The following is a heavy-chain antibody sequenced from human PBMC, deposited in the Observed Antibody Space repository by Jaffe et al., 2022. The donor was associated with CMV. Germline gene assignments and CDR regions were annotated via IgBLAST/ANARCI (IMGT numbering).Heavy chain of an antibody. J-gene: IGHJ4*02. CDR1: GFTFSNYA. D-gene: IGHD2-8*01. Sequence: EVHLVESGGGLVQPGGSLRLSCAASGFTFSNYAMNWVRQAPGKGLEWVSVISASGSSTYYADSVKGRFTISRDNSKNTLYLQMNSLRAEDSAVYYCAKDHCINAVCTFDSWGQGTLVTVSS. V-gene: IGHV3-23*04. CDR2: ISASGSST. CDR3: AKDHCINAVCTFDS.